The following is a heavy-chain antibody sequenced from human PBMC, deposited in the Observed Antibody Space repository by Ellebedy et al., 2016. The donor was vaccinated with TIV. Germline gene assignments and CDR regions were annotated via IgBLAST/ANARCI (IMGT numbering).Heavy chain of an antibody. Sequence: MPGGSLRLSCTVSNYSINRGYYWGWIRQPPGKGLEWIGSIYYSGSAYYNPSLKSRVTVSVDTSKNQFSLNLSSVTAADTAVYYCARDPALPRGRFDTWGQGTLVTVSS. CDR1: NYSINRGYY. CDR2: IYYSGSA. V-gene: IGHV4-38-2*02. J-gene: IGHJ5*02. CDR3: ARDPALPRGRFDT.